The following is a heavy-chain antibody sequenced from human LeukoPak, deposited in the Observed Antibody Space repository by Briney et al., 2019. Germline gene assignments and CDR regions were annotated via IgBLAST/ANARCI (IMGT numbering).Heavy chain of an antibody. CDR3: AKDLNYGSGSTIDY. D-gene: IGHD3-10*01. Sequence: GRSLRLSCAASGFTFDDYSMHWVQQAPGKGLEWVSGINWNSGSIGYADSVKGRFTISRDNAKNSLYLQMNSLRAEDTALYYCAKDLNYGSGSTIDYWGQGTLVTVSS. CDR1: GFTFDDYS. V-gene: IGHV3-9*01. CDR2: INWNSGSI. J-gene: IGHJ4*02.